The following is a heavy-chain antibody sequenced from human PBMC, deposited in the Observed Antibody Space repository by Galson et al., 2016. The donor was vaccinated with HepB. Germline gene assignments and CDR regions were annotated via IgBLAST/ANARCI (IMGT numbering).Heavy chain of an antibody. CDR2: SYDIGIGRT. CDR3: ARLVRHGHGRGD. D-gene: IGHD1-26*01. Sequence: ETLSLTCTVSGDSINHDHLGWIRQPPGKGLEWIAYSYDIGIGRTNYNPSLKSRVSMSIDTSNNQLSLQFNSVTAADTAVYYCARLVRHGHGRGDWGQGTLVTVSS. V-gene: IGHV4-59*01. J-gene: IGHJ4*02. CDR1: GDSINHDH.